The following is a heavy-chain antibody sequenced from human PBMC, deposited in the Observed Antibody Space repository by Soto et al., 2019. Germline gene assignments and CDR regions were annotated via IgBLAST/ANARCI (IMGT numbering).Heavy chain of an antibody. CDR2: IFNSGST. CDR3: ASHTAVAGHFDY. Sequence: SETLSLTCTVSGGSISSGDYYWSWIHQPPGKGLEWIGYIFNSGSTYYNPSLKSRVTISVDTSKNQFSLKLRSVTAADTAVYFCASHTAVAGHFDYWGQGTLVTSP. D-gene: IGHD6-19*01. J-gene: IGHJ4*02. V-gene: IGHV4-30-4*01. CDR1: GGSISSGDYY.